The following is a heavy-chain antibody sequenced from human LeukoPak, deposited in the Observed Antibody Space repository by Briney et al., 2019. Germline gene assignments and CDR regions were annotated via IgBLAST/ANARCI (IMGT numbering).Heavy chain of an antibody. CDR2: MSPNSGST. V-gene: IGHV1-8*01. CDR1: GYTFTSYD. J-gene: IGHJ4*02. D-gene: IGHD7-27*01. CDR3: ARTPPNWGADY. Sequence: ASVKVSCKASGYTFTSYDINWVRQATGQGLEWMGWMSPNSGSTGYAQKFQGRVTMTRDTSIGTAYLELSSLKSGDTAVYYCARTPPNWGADYWGQGTLVTVSS.